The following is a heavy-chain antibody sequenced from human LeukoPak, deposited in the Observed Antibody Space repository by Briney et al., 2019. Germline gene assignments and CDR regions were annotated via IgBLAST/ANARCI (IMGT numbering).Heavy chain of an antibody. CDR2: IIPIFGTA. Sequence: ASVKVSCKAAGYTFNRHGITWVRQAPGQGLEWMGGIIPIFGTANYAQKFQGRVTITADKSTSTAYMELSSLRSEDTAVYYCAHNEYPPFDYWGQGTLVTVSS. D-gene: IGHD2/OR15-2a*01. J-gene: IGHJ4*02. CDR3: AHNEYPPFDY. V-gene: IGHV1-69*06. CDR1: GYTFNRHG.